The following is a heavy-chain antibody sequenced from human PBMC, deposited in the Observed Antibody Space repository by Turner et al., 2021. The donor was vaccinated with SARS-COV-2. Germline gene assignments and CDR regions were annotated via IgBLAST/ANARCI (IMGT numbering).Heavy chain of an antibody. J-gene: IGHJ4*02. D-gene: IGHD6-13*01. CDR1: GGSISSYY. V-gene: IGHV4-59*12. Sequence: QVQLQESGPGLVKPSETLSLTCTVSGGSISSYYWSWIRQPPGKGLEWIGYIHYSGSTNYNPSLKSRVTISVDTSKNQFSLKLSSVTAADTAVYYCARGRAAAAGHFDYWGQGTLVTVSS. CDR2: IHYSGST. CDR3: ARGRAAAAGHFDY.